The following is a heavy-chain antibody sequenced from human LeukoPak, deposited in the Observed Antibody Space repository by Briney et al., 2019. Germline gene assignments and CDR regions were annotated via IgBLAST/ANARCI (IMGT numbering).Heavy chain of an antibody. V-gene: IGHV4-59*01. CDR2: IYYSGST. CDR3: ARLQTTVTLKQIAFDI. J-gene: IGHJ3*02. CDR1: GGSISSYY. Sequence: PSETLSLTCTVSGGSISSYYWSWIRQPPGKGLEWIWNIYYSGSTNYNPSLKSRVTISVDTSKNQFSLKLSSVTAADTAVYYCARLQTTVTLKQIAFDIWGQGTMVTVSS. D-gene: IGHD4-17*01.